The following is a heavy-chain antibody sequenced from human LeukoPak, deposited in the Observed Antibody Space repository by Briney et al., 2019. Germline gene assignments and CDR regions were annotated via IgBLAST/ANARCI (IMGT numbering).Heavy chain of an antibody. CDR3: AKGGWLDY. V-gene: IGHV3-23*01. Sequence: GGSLRLSCAASGFPFTTYVMSWVRQAPGKGLEWVSAISVSADNTYYADSVKGRFAISRDNSEYTLYLRMNSLRAEDTALYYCAKGGWLDYLGQGTLVTVSS. CDR1: GFPFTTYV. CDR2: ISVSADNT. J-gene: IGHJ4*02. D-gene: IGHD6-19*01.